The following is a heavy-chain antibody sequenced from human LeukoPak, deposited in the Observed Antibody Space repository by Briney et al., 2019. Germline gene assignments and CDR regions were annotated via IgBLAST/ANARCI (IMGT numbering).Heavy chain of an antibody. CDR3: AKGVAMNTAVDV. CDR1: GFSLSNYM. D-gene: IGHD1/OR15-1a*01. CDR2: MKESTADT. Sequence: GGSLRLSCAASGFSLSNYMMSWVRQAPGKGLEWVSSMKESTADTYYADSVNGRFTISRDSSKNTLFLQMNSLRAEDTAVYYCAKGVAMNTAVDVWGQGTTVTVSS. J-gene: IGHJ6*02. V-gene: IGHV3-23*01.